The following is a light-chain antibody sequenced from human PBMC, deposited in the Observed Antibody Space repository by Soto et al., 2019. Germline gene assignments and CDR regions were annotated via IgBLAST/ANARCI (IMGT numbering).Light chain of an antibody. V-gene: IGKV3-20*01. J-gene: IGKJ2*01. CDR1: QSMTRTY. Sequence: EIVLMQSPGTLSLSPGERATLSCRASQSMTRTYIAWYQKKPGQAPRLLIYAASIRAPGIPDKFSGTGSGTDYSLTIDRLEPEDSAVHYCHQYDNAPQTFXQGTKVDIK. CDR2: AAS. CDR3: HQYDNAPQT.